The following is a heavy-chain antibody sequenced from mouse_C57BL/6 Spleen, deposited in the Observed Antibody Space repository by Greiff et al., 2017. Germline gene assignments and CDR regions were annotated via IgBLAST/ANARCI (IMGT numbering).Heavy chain of an antibody. J-gene: IGHJ3*01. CDR1: GYTFTSYW. CDR2: IHPNSGST. V-gene: IGHV1-64*01. D-gene: IGHD2-4*01. Sequence: QVQLQQPGAELVKPGASVKLSCKASGYTFTSYWMHWVKQRPGQGLEWIGMIHPNSGSTNYNEKFKGKATLTVDKSSSTAYMQLSSLTSEDSAVYYCARVGLRQEFAYWGQGTLVTVSA. CDR3: ARVGLRQEFAY.